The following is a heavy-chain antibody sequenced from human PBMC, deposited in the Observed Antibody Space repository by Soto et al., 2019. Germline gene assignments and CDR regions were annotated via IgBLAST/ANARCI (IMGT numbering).Heavy chain of an antibody. CDR3: AREVSGSYSTFDF. D-gene: IGHD6-19*01. Sequence: QVQLVESGGGLVKPGGSLRLSCAASGFTFSDYYMSWIRQAPGKGLEWISYITSNGRAMSYADSVKGRFTISRDNAANSLYLQMNSLRVEDTAFYYCAREVSGSYSTFDFWGQGILVTVSS. J-gene: IGHJ4*02. CDR1: GFTFSDYY. CDR2: ITSNGRAM. V-gene: IGHV3-11*01.